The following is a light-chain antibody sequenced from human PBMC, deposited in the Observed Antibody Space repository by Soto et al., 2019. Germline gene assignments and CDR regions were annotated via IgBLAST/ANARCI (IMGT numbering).Light chain of an antibody. J-gene: IGLJ2*01. Sequence: QSVLTQPASVSGSPGQSITSSCTGTSSDVGGYNYVSWYQQHPGKAPKLMIYDVSNRPSGVSNRFSGSKSGNTASLTISGLQAEDEADYYCSSYTSSSILGVFGGGTKLTVL. CDR3: SSYTSSSILGV. V-gene: IGLV2-14*01. CDR1: SSDVGGYNY. CDR2: DVS.